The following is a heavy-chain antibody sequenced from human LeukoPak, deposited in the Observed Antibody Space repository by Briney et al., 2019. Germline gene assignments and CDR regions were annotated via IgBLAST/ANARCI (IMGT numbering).Heavy chain of an antibody. CDR2: INHSGST. CDR1: GGSFSGYY. Sequence: PSETLSLTCAVYGGSFSGYYWSWIRQPPGKGLEWIGEINHSGSTNYNPSLKSRVTISVDTSKNQFSLKLSSVTAADTAVYYCARAYRTVVVTYDAFDIWGQGTMVTVSS. D-gene: IGHD3-22*01. J-gene: IGHJ3*02. CDR3: ARAYRTVVVTYDAFDI. V-gene: IGHV4-34*01.